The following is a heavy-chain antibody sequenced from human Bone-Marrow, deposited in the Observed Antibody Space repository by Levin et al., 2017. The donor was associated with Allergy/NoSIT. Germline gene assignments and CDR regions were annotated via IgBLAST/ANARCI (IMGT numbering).Heavy chain of an antibody. D-gene: IGHD5-12*01. CDR1: GYTFTSFD. Sequence: ASVKVSCKTSGYTFTSFDINWVRQATGQGLEWMGWMYPNSDNAGYAQKFQGRVTMTRNTSTSTAYMELSSLRSEDTAIYYCARGELGSGYLVDYWGQGTLVTVSS. CDR2: MYPNSDNA. J-gene: IGHJ4*02. CDR3: ARGELGSGYLVDY. V-gene: IGHV1-8*01.